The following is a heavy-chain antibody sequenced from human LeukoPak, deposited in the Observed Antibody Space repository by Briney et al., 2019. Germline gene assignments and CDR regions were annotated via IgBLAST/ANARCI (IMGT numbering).Heavy chain of an antibody. D-gene: IGHD4-11*01. V-gene: IGHV3-11*04. Sequence: GGSLRLSCAASGFTFSSYAMSWIRQAPGKGLEWVSYISSSGSTIYYADSVKGRFTISRDNAKNSLYLQMNSLRAEDTAVYYCARDSTLQPYNYYYYMDVWGKGTTVTVSS. CDR2: ISSSGSTI. CDR3: ARDSTLQPYNYYYYMDV. J-gene: IGHJ6*03. CDR1: GFTFSSYA.